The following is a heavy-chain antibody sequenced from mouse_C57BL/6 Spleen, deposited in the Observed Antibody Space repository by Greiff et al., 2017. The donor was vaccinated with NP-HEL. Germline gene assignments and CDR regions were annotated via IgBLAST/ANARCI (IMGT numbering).Heavy chain of an antibody. J-gene: IGHJ2*01. V-gene: IGHV5-4*01. CDR2: ISDGGSYT. CDR3: AREGDGNYDY. CDR1: GFTFSSYA. Sequence: EVQGVESGGGLVKPGGSLKLSCAASGFTFSSYAMSWVRQTPEKRLEWVATISDGGSYTYYPDNVKGRFTISRDNAKNNLYLQMSHLKSEDTAMYYCAREGDGNYDYWGQGTTLTVSS. D-gene: IGHD2-1*01.